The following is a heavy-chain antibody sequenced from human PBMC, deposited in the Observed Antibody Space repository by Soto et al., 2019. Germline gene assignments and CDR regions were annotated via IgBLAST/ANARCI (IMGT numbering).Heavy chain of an antibody. V-gene: IGHV1-18*01. J-gene: IGHJ4*02. CDR1: GCTFTRYG. D-gene: IGHD6-13*01. CDR3: ARDRAWQQLVPFY. Sequence: XSVKVSCKASGCTFTRYGISWVRQAPGQVLEWMGWIGXYNGNXNYAQKIQGRXXMTTDTSXXKAYMELRSLRSDDTAVYYCARDRAWQQLVPFYWGQGTLVTVSS. CDR2: IGXYNGNX.